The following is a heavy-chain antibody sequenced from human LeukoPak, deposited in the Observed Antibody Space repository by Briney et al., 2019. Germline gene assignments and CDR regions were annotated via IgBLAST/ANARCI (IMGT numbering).Heavy chain of an antibody. CDR3: ATAHYYDSSAYPPSY. CDR1: GYTFTSYY. Sequence: GASVKVCCKASGYTFTSYYMHWVRQAPGQGLEWMGIINPSGGSTNYAQKFQGRVTMTRDTSTSTVYMELSSLRSEDTAVYYCATAHYYDSSAYPPSYWGQGTLVTVSS. J-gene: IGHJ4*02. D-gene: IGHD3-22*01. CDR2: INPSGGST. V-gene: IGHV1-46*01.